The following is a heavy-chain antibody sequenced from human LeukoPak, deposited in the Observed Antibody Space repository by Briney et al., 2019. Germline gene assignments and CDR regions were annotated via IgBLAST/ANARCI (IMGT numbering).Heavy chain of an antibody. V-gene: IGHV5-51*01. D-gene: IGHD6-6*01. J-gene: IGHJ6*03. CDR3: ARQIAARPLMDV. Sequence: GESLKISCQGSGYSFTSYWIGGVRQMPGKGLGWSGIIYPGDSDTRYSPSFQGQVTISADKSISTAYLQWSSLKASDTAMYHCARQIAARPLMDVWGRGTTVTVSS. CDR2: IYPGDSDT. CDR1: GYSFTSYW.